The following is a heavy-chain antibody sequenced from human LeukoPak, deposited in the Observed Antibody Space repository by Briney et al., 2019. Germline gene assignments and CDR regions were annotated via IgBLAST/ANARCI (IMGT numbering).Heavy chain of an antibody. D-gene: IGHD3-22*01. V-gene: IGHV4-30-4*01. Sequence: SETLSLTCTVSGGSISSGDYYWSWIRQPPGEGLEWIGYIYYSGSTYYNPSLKSRVTISVDTSKNQFSLKLSSVTAADTAVYYCARVTSDSSGYYRNPFDYWGQGTLVTVSS. CDR2: IYYSGST. J-gene: IGHJ4*02. CDR1: GGSISSGDYY. CDR3: ARVTSDSSGYYRNPFDY.